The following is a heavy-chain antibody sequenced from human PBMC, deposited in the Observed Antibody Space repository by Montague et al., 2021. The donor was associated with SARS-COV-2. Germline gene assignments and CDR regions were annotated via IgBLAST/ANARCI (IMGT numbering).Heavy chain of an antibody. CDR1: GGSISRSTSS. D-gene: IGHD6-13*01. CDR2: ISYTGST. Sequence: SETLSLTCAVYGGSISRSTSSWAWIRQPPGKGLEWIGSISYTGSTYYNPSLKSRVTISVDTSRNQFPLRLSSVTAADTSAYYCARLPLVSSWSRAAGYYYYGKDVWGQGTTVTVSS. V-gene: IGHV4-39*01. J-gene: IGHJ6*02. CDR3: ARLPLVSSWSRAAGYYYYGKDV.